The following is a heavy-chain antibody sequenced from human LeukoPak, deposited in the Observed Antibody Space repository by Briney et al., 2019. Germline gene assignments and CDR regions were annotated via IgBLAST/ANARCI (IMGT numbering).Heavy chain of an antibody. CDR3: AKADLDCSSTSCQDY. V-gene: IGHV3-30*18. CDR1: GFTFSSYG. D-gene: IGHD2-2*01. Sequence: GGSLRLSCAASGFTFSSYGMHWVRQAPGKGLEWVAVISYDGSNKYYADSVKGRFTISRDNSKNTLYLQMNSQRAEDTAVYYCAKADLDCSSTSCQDYWGQGTLVTVSS. CDR2: ISYDGSNK. J-gene: IGHJ4*02.